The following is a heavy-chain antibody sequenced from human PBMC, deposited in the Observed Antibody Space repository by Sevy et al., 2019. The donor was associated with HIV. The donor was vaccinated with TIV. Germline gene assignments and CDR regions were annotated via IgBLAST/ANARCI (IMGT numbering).Heavy chain of an antibody. CDR2: IYPGDSDT. Sequence: GESLKISCKGSGYTFTNYWIGWVRQMPGKGLGWMGIIYPGDSDTRYSPSFQGQVTISVDKSISTAYLQWSSLKASDTAIFYCARGARGTLPSYYYYTMDIWGQGTTVTVSS. CDR3: ARGARGTLPSYYYYTMDI. CDR1: GYTFTNYW. D-gene: IGHD1-1*01. J-gene: IGHJ6*02. V-gene: IGHV5-51*01.